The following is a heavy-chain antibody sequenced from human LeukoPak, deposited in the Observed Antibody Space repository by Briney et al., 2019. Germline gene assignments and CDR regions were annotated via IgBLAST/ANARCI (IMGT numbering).Heavy chain of an antibody. CDR1: GGSISSSSYY. D-gene: IGHD3-22*01. CDR3: AATYYYDSSGYYSGFFDY. J-gene: IGHJ4*02. V-gene: IGHV4-39*07. CDR2: IYYSGST. Sequence: SETLSLTCTVSGGSISSSSYYWGWIRQPPGKGLEWIGSIYYSGSTYYNPSLKSRVTISVDTSKNQFSLKLSSVTAADTAVYYCAATYYYDSSGYYSGFFDYWGQGTLVTVSS.